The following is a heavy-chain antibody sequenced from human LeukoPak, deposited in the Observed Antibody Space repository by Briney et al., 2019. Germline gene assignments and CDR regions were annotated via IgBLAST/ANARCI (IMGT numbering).Heavy chain of an antibody. J-gene: IGHJ4*02. CDR2: IYPGDSDT. D-gene: IGHD6-6*01. CDR3: ARRAGAARRWLAGSFDY. Sequence: GESLKISCKGSGYSFTSYWIGWVRQMPGKGLEWMGIIYPGDSDTRYSPSFQGQVTISADKSISTAYLQWSSLKASDTAMYYCARRAGAARRWLAGSFDYWGQGTLVTVSS. CDR1: GYSFTSYW. V-gene: IGHV5-51*01.